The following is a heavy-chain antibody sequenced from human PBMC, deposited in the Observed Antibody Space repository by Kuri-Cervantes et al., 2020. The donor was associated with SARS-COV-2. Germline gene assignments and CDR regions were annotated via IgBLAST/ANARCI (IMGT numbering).Heavy chain of an antibody. CDR2: IYWNDDK. CDR3: AHSVGRGFGGYFDH. D-gene: IGHD3-3*01. J-gene: IGHJ2*01. V-gene: IGHV2-5*01. CDR1: RDPLSTSGVG. Sequence: SGPTLAKLTQILTLNYTFSRDPLSTSGVGVGWIRQPSGKALEWLALIYWNDDKRYSPSLKSRLTITKDTSKNQVVLTMTNMDPVDTATYYCAHSVGRGFGGYFDHWGRGTLVTVSS.